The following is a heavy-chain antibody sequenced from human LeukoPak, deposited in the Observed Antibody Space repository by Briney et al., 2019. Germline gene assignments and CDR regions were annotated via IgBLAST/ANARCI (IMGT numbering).Heavy chain of an antibody. CDR2: INHSGST. CDR1: GGSFSGYY. CDR3: AREGGYYYDSSGYTYFQH. Sequence: SETLSLTCAVYGGSFSGYYWSWIRQPPGKGLEWIGEINHSGSTNYNPSLKSRVTISVDTSKNQFPLQLNSVTPEDTAVYYCAREGGYYYDSSGYTYFQHWGQGTLVTVSS. J-gene: IGHJ1*01. V-gene: IGHV4-34*01. D-gene: IGHD3-22*01.